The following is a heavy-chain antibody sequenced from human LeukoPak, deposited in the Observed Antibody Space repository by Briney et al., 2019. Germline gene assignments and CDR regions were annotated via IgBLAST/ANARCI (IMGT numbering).Heavy chain of an antibody. J-gene: IGHJ4*02. Sequence: SQTLSLTCAVSGGSISSGGYSWSWIRQPPGKGLEWIGYIYHSGSTYYNPSLKSRVTISVDRSKNQFSLKLSSVTAADTAVYYCASGFYDSSGYYHPYFDYWGQGTLVTVSS. CDR2: IYHSGST. V-gene: IGHV4-30-2*01. D-gene: IGHD3-22*01. CDR1: GGSISSGGYS. CDR3: ASGFYDSSGYYHPYFDY.